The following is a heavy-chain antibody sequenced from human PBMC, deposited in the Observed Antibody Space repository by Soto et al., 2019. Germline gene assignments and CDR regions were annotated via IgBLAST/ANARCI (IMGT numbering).Heavy chain of an antibody. CDR2: IIPIFGTA. CDR3: ARDGGPAAIADPDRNYYYGMDV. D-gene: IGHD2-2*01. V-gene: IGHV1-69*01. J-gene: IGHJ6*02. CDR1: GGTFSSYA. Sequence: QVQLVQSGAEVKKPGSSVKVSCKASGGTFSSYAISWVRQAPGQGLEWMGGIIPIFGTANYAQNFQGRVTITADASTSTAYMELSSLRTEDTDVNYCARDGGPAAIADPDRNYYYGMDVWGQGTTVTVSS.